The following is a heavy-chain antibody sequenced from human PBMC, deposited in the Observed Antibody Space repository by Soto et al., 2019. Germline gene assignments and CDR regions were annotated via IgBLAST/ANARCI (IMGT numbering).Heavy chain of an antibody. V-gene: IGHV3-30*18. Sequence: QVQLVESGGGVVQPGRSLRLSCAASGFTFSSYGMHWVRQAPGKGLEWVAVISYDGSNKYYADSVKGRFTISRDNSKNTLYLQMNSLRAEDTAVYYCAKAVDALRIVGGPVDYWGQGTLVTVSS. J-gene: IGHJ4*02. D-gene: IGHD1-26*01. CDR1: GFTFSSYG. CDR3: AKAVDALRIVGGPVDY. CDR2: ISYDGSNK.